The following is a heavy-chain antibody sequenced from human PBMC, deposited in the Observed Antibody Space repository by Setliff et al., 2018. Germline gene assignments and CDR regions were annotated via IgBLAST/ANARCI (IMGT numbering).Heavy chain of an antibody. V-gene: IGHV4-39*01. CDR1: GDSISSRRNY. D-gene: IGHD2-15*01. CDR3: ARASVVHAIAVGY. J-gene: IGHJ4*02. Sequence: SETLSLTCTVSGDSISSRRNYWGWFRQPAGKELEWIGSIFYNGMAYYNPSLKSRVTMSVDTSKNQFSLNLTSVTAADTAVYYCARASVVHAIAVGYWGQGTLVTVSS. CDR2: IFYNGMA.